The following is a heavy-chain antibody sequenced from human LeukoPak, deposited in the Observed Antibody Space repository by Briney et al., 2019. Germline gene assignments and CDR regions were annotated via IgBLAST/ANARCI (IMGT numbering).Heavy chain of an antibody. CDR3: ARRAGYCSNTNCRDSYYMDV. CDR1: GFTLSKYW. CDR2: TKEDGSEK. V-gene: IGHV3-7*01. Sequence: GGSLRLSCAASGFTLSKYWMTWVRQAPGKGLEWVATTKEDGSEKHYVESVKGRFSISRDNAKNSLYLQMDSLRAEDTAVYYCARRAGYCSNTNCRDSYYMDVWGKGTTVTVSS. J-gene: IGHJ6*03. D-gene: IGHD2-2*01.